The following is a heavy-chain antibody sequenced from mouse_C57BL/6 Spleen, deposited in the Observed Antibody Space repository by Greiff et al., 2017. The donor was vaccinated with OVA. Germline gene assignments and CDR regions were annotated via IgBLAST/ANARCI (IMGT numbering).Heavy chain of an antibody. J-gene: IGHJ2*01. D-gene: IGHD1-2*01. Sequence: VKLQQPGAELVRPGSSVKLSCKASGYTFTSYWMDWVKQRPGQGLEWIGNIYPSDSETHYNQKFKDKATLTVDKSSSTAYMQLSSLTSEDSAVYYCASGSSFDYWGQGTTLTVSS. CDR1: GYTFTSYW. V-gene: IGHV1-61*01. CDR2: IYPSDSET. CDR3: ASGSSFDY.